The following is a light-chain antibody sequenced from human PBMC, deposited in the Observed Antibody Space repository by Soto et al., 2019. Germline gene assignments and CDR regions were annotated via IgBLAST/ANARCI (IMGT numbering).Light chain of an antibody. J-gene: IGKJ1*01. V-gene: IGKV3-15*01. CDR2: AAS. Sequence: IEVARKPAAECGAGGESTSRWSRSSHSVSDRVVWYQQKSGQAPSLLIYAASTRAAGVPARFSGSGSETEFPLTTASLPSEHFPVSDCRHSADWPKTLGRGTKVDIK. CDR1: HSVSDR. CDR3: RHSADWPKT.